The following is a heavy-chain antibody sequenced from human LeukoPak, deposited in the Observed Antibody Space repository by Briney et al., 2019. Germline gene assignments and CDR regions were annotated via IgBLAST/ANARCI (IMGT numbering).Heavy chain of an antibody. J-gene: IGHJ3*02. D-gene: IGHD3-3*01. V-gene: IGHV4-39*07. CDR2: IYYSGST. Sequence: SETLSLTCTVSGGSISSSSYYWGWIRQPPGKGLEWIGSIYYSGSTYYNPSLKSRVTISVDTSKNQFSLKLSSVTAADTAVYYCARDRFWSGYGRHAFDIWGQGTMVTVSS. CDR1: GGSISSSSYY. CDR3: ARDRFWSGYGRHAFDI.